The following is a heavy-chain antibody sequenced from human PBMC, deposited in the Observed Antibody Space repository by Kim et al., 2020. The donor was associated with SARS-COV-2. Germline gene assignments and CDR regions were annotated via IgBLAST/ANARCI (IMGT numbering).Heavy chain of an antibody. CDR3: ARVQGYCSGGSCYLFDY. CDR1: GGSISSGAYY. D-gene: IGHD2-15*01. V-gene: IGHV4-30-4*01. CDR2: IYYSGST. J-gene: IGHJ4*02. Sequence: SETLSLTCTVSGGSISSGAYYWSWIRQPPGKGLEWIGYIYYSGSTYYNPSLKSRVTISVDTSKNQFSLKLSSVTAADTAVYYCARVQGYCSGGSCYLFDYWGQGTLVTVSS.